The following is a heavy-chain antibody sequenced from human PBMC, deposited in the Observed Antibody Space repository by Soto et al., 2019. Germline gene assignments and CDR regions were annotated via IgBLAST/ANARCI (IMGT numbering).Heavy chain of an antibody. J-gene: IGHJ6*02. CDR3: ASDLPPMDV. V-gene: IGHV1-18*01. CDR2: IRAYNGNR. CDR1: GYTFSSYG. Sequence: QVQLVQSGAEVKKPGASVKVSCKASGYTFSSYGISWVRQAPGQGLEWMGWIRAYNGNRNYAQKLQGRVTMTTDTSTSTSDRELGRVRSDDTAVDCCASDLPPMDVCGHGTTVTVSS.